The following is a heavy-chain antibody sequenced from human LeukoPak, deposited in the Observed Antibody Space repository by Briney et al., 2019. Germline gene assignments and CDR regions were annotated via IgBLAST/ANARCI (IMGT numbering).Heavy chain of an antibody. Sequence: PSETLSLTCTVSGGSISSYYWSWIRQPPGKGLEWIGYIYTSGSTNYNPSLKSRVTISVDTSKNQFSLKLSSVTAADTAVYYCATSRSRSYYDFWSGYWLDNWFDPWGQGALVTVSS. CDR3: ATSRSRSYYDFWSGYWLDNWFDP. D-gene: IGHD3-3*01. J-gene: IGHJ5*02. CDR2: IYTSGST. CDR1: GGSISSYY. V-gene: IGHV4-4*09.